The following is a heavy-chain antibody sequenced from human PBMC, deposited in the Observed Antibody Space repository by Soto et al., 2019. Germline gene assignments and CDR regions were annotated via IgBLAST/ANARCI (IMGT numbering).Heavy chain of an antibody. J-gene: IGHJ6*03. Sequence: PSETLSLTCTVSGGSISSGGYYWSWIRQHPGKGLEWIGYIYYSGSTYYSPSLKSRVTISVDTSENQFSLKLSSVTAADTAVYYCARVGTYYGSGSYFGDIYYYMAVWGKGTTVTVSS. CDR2: IYYSGST. CDR3: ARVGTYYGSGSYFGDIYYYMAV. D-gene: IGHD3-10*01. V-gene: IGHV4-31*03. CDR1: GGSISSGGYY.